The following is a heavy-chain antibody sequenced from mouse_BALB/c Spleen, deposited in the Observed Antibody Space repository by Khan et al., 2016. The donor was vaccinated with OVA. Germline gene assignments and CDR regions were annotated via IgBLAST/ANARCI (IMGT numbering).Heavy chain of an antibody. Sequence: EVQLQQSGPELVKPGASVKVSCKASGYSFTDYNMFWVKQSHGKSLEWIGYIDPYNGGTSYNQKFKGKATLTVDKSSSTALMHLSSLTSEDSAVFYCSRTDYYVSSYYFDYWGQGTTLTVSS. V-gene: IGHV1S135*01. CDR2: IDPYNGGT. CDR3: SRTDYYVSSYYFDY. D-gene: IGHD1-1*01. CDR1: GYSFTDYN. J-gene: IGHJ2*01.